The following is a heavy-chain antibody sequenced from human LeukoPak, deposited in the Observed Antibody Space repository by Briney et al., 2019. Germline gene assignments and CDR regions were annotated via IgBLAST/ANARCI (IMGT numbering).Heavy chain of an antibody. V-gene: IGHV3-23*01. D-gene: IGHD6-13*01. CDR2: ISGSGGST. Sequence: GGSLRLSCAASGFTFSSFAMSWVRQAPGKGLEWVSAISGSGGSTYYADSVKGRFTISRDNSKNTLYLQMNSLRAEDTAVYYCAKDTTGYSGSWYDWGQGTLVTVSS. CDR3: AKDTTGYSGSWYD. J-gene: IGHJ4*02. CDR1: GFTFSSFA.